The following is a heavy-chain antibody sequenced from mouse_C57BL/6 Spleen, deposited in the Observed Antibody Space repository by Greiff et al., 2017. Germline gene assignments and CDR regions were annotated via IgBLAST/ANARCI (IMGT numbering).Heavy chain of an antibody. Sequence: VQLQQPGAELVMPGASVKLSCKASGYTFTSYWMHWVKQRPGQGLEWIGEIDPSDSYTNYKQKFKGKSTFTVDKSSSTAYMQLSSLTSEDSAVYYCARRRGLYYFDYWGQGTTLTVSS. V-gene: IGHV1-69*01. CDR3: ARRRGLYYFDY. J-gene: IGHJ2*01. CDR1: GYTFTSYW. D-gene: IGHD3-3*01. CDR2: IDPSDSYT.